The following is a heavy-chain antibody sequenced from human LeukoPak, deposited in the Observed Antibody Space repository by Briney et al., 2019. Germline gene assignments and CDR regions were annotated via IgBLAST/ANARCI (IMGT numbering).Heavy chain of an antibody. J-gene: IGHJ6*03. D-gene: IGHD3-10*01. CDR1: GGSISSSSYY. CDR3: AGVTGSYYFYYYMDV. V-gene: IGHV4-39*07. Sequence: SETLSLTCTVSGGSISSSSYYWGWIRQPPGKGLEWIGSIYYSGSTYYNPSLKSRVTISVDTSKNQFSLKLSSMTAADTAVYYCAGVTGSYYFYYYMDVWGKGTTVTVSS. CDR2: IYYSGST.